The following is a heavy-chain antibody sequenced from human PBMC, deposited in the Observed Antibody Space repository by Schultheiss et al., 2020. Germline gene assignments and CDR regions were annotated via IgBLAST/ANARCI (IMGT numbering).Heavy chain of an antibody. CDR3: AAAPPYNWFDP. Sequence: ASVKVSCKASGYTFTGYYMHWVRQAPGQGLEWMGGIIPNSGGTNYAQKFQGRVTMTRDTSTSTVYMELSSLRSEDTAVYYCAAAPPYNWFDPWGQGTLVTVSS. J-gene: IGHJ5*02. CDR2: IIPNSGGT. CDR1: GYTFTGYY. V-gene: IGHV1-2*02. D-gene: IGHD6-6*01.